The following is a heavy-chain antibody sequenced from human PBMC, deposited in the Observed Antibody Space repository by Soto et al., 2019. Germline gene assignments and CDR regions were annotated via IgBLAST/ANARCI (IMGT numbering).Heavy chain of an antibody. D-gene: IGHD5-18*01. CDR1: GGSISSYY. Sequence: QVQLQESGPGLVKPSETLSLTCTVSGGSISSYYWSWIRQPPGKGLEWIGYIYYSGSTNYNPSLKSRVTISVDTSKNQFALELSSVTAADTAVYYWARGGYSYGFDYWGQGTLVAVSS. V-gene: IGHV4-59*01. CDR3: ARGGYSYGFDY. CDR2: IYYSGST. J-gene: IGHJ4*02.